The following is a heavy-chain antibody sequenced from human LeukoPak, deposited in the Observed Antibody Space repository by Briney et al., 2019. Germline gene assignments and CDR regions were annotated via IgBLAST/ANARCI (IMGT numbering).Heavy chain of an antibody. D-gene: IGHD3-3*01. CDR3: ARFNDFWSGYKEGHDY. V-gene: IGHV4-30-4*01. CDR2: INHSGST. J-gene: IGHJ4*02. CDR1: GGSISSGDYY. Sequence: PSQTLSLTCTVSGGSISSGDYYWSWIRQPPGKGLEWIGEINHSGSTNYNPSLKSRVTISVDTSKNQFSLKLSSVTAADTAVYYCARFNDFWSGYKEGHDYWGQGTLVTVSS.